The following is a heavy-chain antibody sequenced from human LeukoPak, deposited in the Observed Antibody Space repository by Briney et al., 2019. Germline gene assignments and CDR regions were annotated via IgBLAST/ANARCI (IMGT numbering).Heavy chain of an antibody. CDR1: GFTFDDYA. D-gene: IGHD4/OR15-4a*01. Sequence: PGRSLRLSCAASGFTFDDYAMHWVRQAPGKGLEWVSGISWNSGSIGYADSVKGRFTISRDNAKNSLYLQMNSLRAEDTALYYCAKDLGVGLNAFDIWGQGTMVTVSS. CDR2: ISWNSGSI. V-gene: IGHV3-9*01. J-gene: IGHJ3*02. CDR3: AKDLGVGLNAFDI.